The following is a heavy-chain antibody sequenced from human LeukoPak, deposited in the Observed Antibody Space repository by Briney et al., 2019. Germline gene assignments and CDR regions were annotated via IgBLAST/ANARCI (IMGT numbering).Heavy chain of an antibody. CDR1: GGSISSYY. D-gene: IGHD3-10*01. CDR3: ARSQGYYGSGSYYMGY. J-gene: IGHJ4*02. CDR2: IYYSGST. Sequence: PSETLSLTCTVSGGSISSYYWSWIRQPPGKGLEWIGYIYYSGSTNYNPSLKSRVTISVDTSKNQFSLKLSSVTATDTAVYYCARSQGYYGSGSYYMGYWGQGTLVTVSS. V-gene: IGHV4-59*01.